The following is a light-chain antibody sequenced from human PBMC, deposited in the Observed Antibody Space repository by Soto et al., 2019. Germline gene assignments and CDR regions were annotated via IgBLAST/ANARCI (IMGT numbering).Light chain of an antibody. Sequence: QSVLTQPPSVSGAPGQRVTISCTGSSSNIGAGYDVHWYQQLPGTAPKLLIYGNSNRPSGVPDRFSGSKSGTSASLAITGLQPEDEADYYCWSYDSSLSGDVVFGGGTKLTVL. CDR2: GNS. CDR1: SSNIGAGYD. J-gene: IGLJ2*01. CDR3: WSYDSSLSGDVV. V-gene: IGLV1-40*01.